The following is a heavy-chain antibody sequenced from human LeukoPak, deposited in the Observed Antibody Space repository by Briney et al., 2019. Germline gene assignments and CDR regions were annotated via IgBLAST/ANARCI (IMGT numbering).Heavy chain of an antibody. CDR3: AKISWDGRGTFY. Sequence: GGSLRLSCAASGFTFSTYSMSWVRQAPGKGLEWVSAIRGGGENTYYADSVKGRFTISRNNSKDTLSLQMNSLRAEDTAVYYCAKISWDGRGTFYWGQGTLVTVSS. CDR1: GFTFSTYS. D-gene: IGHD2-15*01. V-gene: IGHV3-23*01. CDR2: IRGGGENT. J-gene: IGHJ4*02.